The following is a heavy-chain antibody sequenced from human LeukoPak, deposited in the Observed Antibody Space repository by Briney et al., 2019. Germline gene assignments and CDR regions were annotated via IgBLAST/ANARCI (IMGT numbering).Heavy chain of an antibody. CDR2: IKDANAKP. D-gene: IGHD3-10*01. Sequence: GGSLRLSCATSGLAVSTSVIYWFRQAPGKGLEWVSDIKDANAKPSYADSVKGRFTISRDNSKNTVYLEMNSLRAEDTALYYCAKVGVRINSGDYWGQGTLVTVSS. CDR1: GLAVSTSV. V-gene: IGHV3-23*01. J-gene: IGHJ4*02. CDR3: AKVGVRINSGDY.